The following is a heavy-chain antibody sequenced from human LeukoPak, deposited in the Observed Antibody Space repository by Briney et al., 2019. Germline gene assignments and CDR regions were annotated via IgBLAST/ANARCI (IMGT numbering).Heavy chain of an antibody. V-gene: IGHV3-7*04. CDR1: GFTFSAHW. Sequence: GGSLRLSCAASGFTFSAHWMSWVRQVPGKGLEWAANIKEDGSEKYYVDSVKGRFTISRDNAKNSVYLQMNSLRAEDTAVYYCARGYYENRGYRPLDFWGQGTLVTVSS. CDR3: ARGYYENRGYRPLDF. CDR2: IKEDGSEK. D-gene: IGHD3-22*01. J-gene: IGHJ4*02.